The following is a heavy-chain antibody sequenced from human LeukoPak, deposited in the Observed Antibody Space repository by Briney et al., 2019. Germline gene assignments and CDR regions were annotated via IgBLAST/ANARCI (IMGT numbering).Heavy chain of an antibody. CDR3: ARGNSDGKREDY. CDR1: GGSIASAGYY. V-gene: IGHV4-31*03. CDR2: IDYSGST. J-gene: IGHJ4*02. D-gene: IGHD2-15*01. Sequence: SQTLSLTCTVSGGSIASAGYYWSWIRQHPGKGLEWIGYIDYSGSTYYNPSLKSRVTISGDTSKNQFSLKLSSVTAADTAVYYCARGNSDGKREDYWGPGTLLTVSS.